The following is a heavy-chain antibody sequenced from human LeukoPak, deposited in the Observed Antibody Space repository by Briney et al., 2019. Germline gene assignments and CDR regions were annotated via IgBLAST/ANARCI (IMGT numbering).Heavy chain of an antibody. J-gene: IGHJ4*02. D-gene: IGHD4-17*01. Sequence: SETLSLTCAVSGGSISSGGYSWSWIRQPRGKGLEWIGYIYHSGSTYYNPSLKSRVTISVDRSKNQFSLKLSSVTAADTAVYYCARKGLGGDLFDYWGQGTLVTVSS. CDR1: GGSISSGGYS. CDR2: IYHSGST. V-gene: IGHV4-30-2*01. CDR3: ARKGLGGDLFDY.